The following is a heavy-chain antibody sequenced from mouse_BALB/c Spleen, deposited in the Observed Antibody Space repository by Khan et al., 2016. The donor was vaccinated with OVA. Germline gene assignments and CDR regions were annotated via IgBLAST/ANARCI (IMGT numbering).Heavy chain of an antibody. Sequence: EVELVESGGDLVKPGGSLKLSCAASGFTFSTYGMSWVRQTPDMRLEWVATISSGGHYTYYPDSVKGRFTISRDNAKNTPYLQMISLKSEDTAIYYCTRLSYYYNSEGFAYWGQGTLVTVSA. CDR2: ISSGGHYT. V-gene: IGHV5-6*01. J-gene: IGHJ3*01. D-gene: IGHD1-1*02. CDR3: TRLSYYYNSEGFAY. CDR1: GFTFSTYG.